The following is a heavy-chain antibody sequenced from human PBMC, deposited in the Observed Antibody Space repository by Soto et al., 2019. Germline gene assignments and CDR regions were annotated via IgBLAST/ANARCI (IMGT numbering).Heavy chain of an antibody. D-gene: IGHD6-19*01. CDR3: ARLGSSGWYQGSYFDY. CDR1: GGSITRNNHY. J-gene: IGHJ4*02. CDR2: ILYSGST. V-gene: IGHV4-39*01. Sequence: QLQLQESGPGLVKPSETPSLTCIVAGGSITRNNHYWCWIRQAPGKGLEWIGSILYSGSTNYNPSLKGRVTLSAETSKNQFSLKMSSGTAADTALYYCARLGSSGWYQGSYFDYWGQGTLVTVSS.